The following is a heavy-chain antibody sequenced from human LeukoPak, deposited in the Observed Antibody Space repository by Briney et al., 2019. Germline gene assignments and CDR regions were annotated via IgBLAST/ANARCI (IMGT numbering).Heavy chain of an antibody. CDR3: AKDTQRYSGYDCAFDY. Sequence: GGSLRLSCAASGFTFSNYAMSWVRQAPGKGLEWVSVISGSGGSTYYADSVKGRFTISRDNSKNTLYLQMNSLRAEDTAVYYCAKDTQRYSGYDCAFDYWGQGTLVTVSS. CDR1: GFTFSNYA. V-gene: IGHV3-23*01. J-gene: IGHJ4*02. CDR2: ISGSGGST. D-gene: IGHD5-12*01.